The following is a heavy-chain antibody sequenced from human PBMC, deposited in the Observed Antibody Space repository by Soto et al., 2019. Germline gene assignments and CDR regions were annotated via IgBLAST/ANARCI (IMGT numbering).Heavy chain of an antibody. V-gene: IGHV3-21*01. CDR2: VSKSDYT. J-gene: IGHJ4*02. D-gene: IGHD6-19*01. CDR1: GFTFTNYG. CDR3: AREDSIIIPAVADF. Sequence: GGSLRLSCGGSGFTFTNYGISWVRQAPGKGLEWVSSVSKSDYTYYSESVKGRFTISRDNARNSVSLQMNNLRAEDTAVYYCAREDSIIIPAVADFWGQGTLVTVSS.